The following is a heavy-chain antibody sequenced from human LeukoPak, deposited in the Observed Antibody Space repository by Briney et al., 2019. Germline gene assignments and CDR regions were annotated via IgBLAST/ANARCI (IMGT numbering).Heavy chain of an antibody. Sequence: GGSLRLSCAASGFTFSSYAMSWVRQAPGKGLEWVSAISGSGGSTYYADSVKGRFTTSRDNSKNTLYLQMNSLRAEDTAVYYCAKAEMATINAFSYFDYWGQGTLVTVSS. D-gene: IGHD5-24*01. CDR2: ISGSGGST. J-gene: IGHJ4*02. CDR3: AKAEMATINAFSYFDY. CDR1: GFTFSSYA. V-gene: IGHV3-23*01.